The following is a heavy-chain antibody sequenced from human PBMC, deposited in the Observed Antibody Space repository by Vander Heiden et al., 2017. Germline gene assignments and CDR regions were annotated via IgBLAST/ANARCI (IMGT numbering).Heavy chain of an antibody. D-gene: IGHD3-10*01. J-gene: IGHJ4*02. V-gene: IGHV1-2*02. Sequence: QVQLVQSGAEVKKPGASVQVSCQASGYTFTGYYMHWVRQAPGQGLEWMGWINPNSGGTNYAQKLQGRVTMTRDTSISTAYMELSRLRSEETAVYYCAADRANDYGSGRRYYFDYWGQGTLVTVSS. CDR3: AADRANDYGSGRRYYFDY. CDR2: INPNSGGT. CDR1: GYTFTGYY.